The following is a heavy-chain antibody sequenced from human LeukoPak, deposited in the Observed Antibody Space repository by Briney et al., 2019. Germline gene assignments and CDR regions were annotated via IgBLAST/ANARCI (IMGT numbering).Heavy chain of an antibody. CDR3: ARLGMGDP. Sequence: SVKVSCKASGYTFTGYYMHWVRQAPGQGLEWMGGITPILGTTNYAQKFQGRVTISADESTSTAFMELSSLRPEDTAVYYCARLGMGDPWGQGTLVTVSS. D-gene: IGHD1-26*01. J-gene: IGHJ5*02. V-gene: IGHV1-69*13. CDR1: GYTFTGYY. CDR2: ITPILGTT.